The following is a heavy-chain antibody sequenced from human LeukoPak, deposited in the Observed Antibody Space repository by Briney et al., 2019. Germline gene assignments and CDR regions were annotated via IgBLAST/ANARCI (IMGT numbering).Heavy chain of an antibody. Sequence: GGSLRLSCTVSGFTVSTNSMSWVRQAPGKGLEWVSFIYSDNTHYSDSVQGRFTISRDNSKNTLYLQMNSLRAEDTAGYYCARRAGAYSHPYDYWGQGTLVAVSS. J-gene: IGHJ4*02. CDR3: ARRAGAYSHPYDY. CDR1: GFTVSTNS. D-gene: IGHD4/OR15-4a*01. CDR2: IYSDNT. V-gene: IGHV3-53*01.